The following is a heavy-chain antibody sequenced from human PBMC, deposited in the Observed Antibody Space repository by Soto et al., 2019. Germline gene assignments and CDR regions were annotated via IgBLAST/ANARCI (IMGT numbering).Heavy chain of an antibody. CDR3: ARNRGSGWYRDAFDI. CDR1: GYTFTSYG. D-gene: IGHD6-19*01. V-gene: IGHV1-18*01. J-gene: IGHJ3*02. Sequence: GASVKVSCKASGYTFTSYGISWVRQAPGQGLEWMGWISAYNGNTNYAQKPQGRVTMTTDTSTSTAYMELRSLRSDDTAVYYCARNRGSGWYRDAFDIWGQGTMVTVSS. CDR2: ISAYNGNT.